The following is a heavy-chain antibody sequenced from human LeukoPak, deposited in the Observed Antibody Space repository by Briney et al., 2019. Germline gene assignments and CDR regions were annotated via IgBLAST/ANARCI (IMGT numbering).Heavy chain of an antibody. V-gene: IGHV3-7*01. CDR2: IKQDGSEK. Sequence: GGSLRLSCAASGFTFSSYWMSWVRQAPGKGLEWVANIKQDGSEKYYVDSVKGRFTISRDNAKNSLYLQMNSLRAEDTAVYYCARCRVIYCSGGSCYWANFDYWGQGTLVTVSS. CDR1: GFTFSSYW. D-gene: IGHD2-15*01. CDR3: ARCRVIYCSGGSCYWANFDY. J-gene: IGHJ4*02.